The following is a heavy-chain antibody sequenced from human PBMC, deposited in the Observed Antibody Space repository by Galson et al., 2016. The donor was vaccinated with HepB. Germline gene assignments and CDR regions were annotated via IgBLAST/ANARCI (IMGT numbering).Heavy chain of an antibody. CDR3: ARQTITAAGDY. CDR1: GASVSSNSFY. Sequence: SETLSLTCSVSGASVSSNSFYWAWIRQPPGKGLEWIGSIYYSGRTYNNPSLKSRVTMSVDTSKNYFSLKLTSVTAADTAVYYWARQTITAAGDYWGQGTLVTVSS. V-gene: IGHV4-39*01. CDR2: IYYSGRT. J-gene: IGHJ4*02. D-gene: IGHD6-25*01.